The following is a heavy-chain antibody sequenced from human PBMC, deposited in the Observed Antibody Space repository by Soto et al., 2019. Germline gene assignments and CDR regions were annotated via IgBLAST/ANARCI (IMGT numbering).Heavy chain of an antibody. V-gene: IGHV1-69*13. J-gene: IGHJ6*02. CDR3: ARGRGAYSSHPGYYYYGMDV. D-gene: IGHD6-13*01. CDR1: GGTVSSYA. Sequence: ASVKVSCKASGGTVSSYAISCVRQAPGQVLEWMGGIIPIFGTANYAQKFQGRVTITADESTSTAYMELSSLRSEDTAVYYCARGRGAYSSHPGYYYYGMDVWGQGTTVTVSS. CDR2: IIPIFGTA.